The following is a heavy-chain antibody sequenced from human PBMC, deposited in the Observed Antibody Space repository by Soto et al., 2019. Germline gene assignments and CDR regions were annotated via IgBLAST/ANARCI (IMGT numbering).Heavy chain of an antibody. CDR1: GYRFTDYY. D-gene: IGHD1-26*01. CDR2: IKPSTGGA. Sequence: QAHLVQSGAEVKKPRASVKVSCRAFGYRFTDYYLHWVRQAPGQGLDWMGWIKPSTGGASYAEKFQARVIMTSDTSMNTVYMEMSNLTSDDTALYFCARGAPSHYYFFALDVWGPGTPVTVSS. J-gene: IGHJ6*02. CDR3: ARGAPSHYYFFALDV. V-gene: IGHV1-2*02.